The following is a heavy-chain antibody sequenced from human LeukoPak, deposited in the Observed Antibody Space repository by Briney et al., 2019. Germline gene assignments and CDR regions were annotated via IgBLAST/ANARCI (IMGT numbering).Heavy chain of an antibody. V-gene: IGHV3-23*01. CDR1: GFTFSSYA. J-gene: IGHJ6*02. CDR2: ISGSGGST. Sequence: PGGSLRPSCAASGFTFSSYAMSWVRQAPGKGLEWVSAISGSGGSTYYADSVKGRFTISRDNAKSTMYLQMNSLRAEDTAVYYCVRFRRDYYYGLDVWGQGTTVTVSS. CDR3: VRFRRDYYYGLDV. D-gene: IGHD3-3*01.